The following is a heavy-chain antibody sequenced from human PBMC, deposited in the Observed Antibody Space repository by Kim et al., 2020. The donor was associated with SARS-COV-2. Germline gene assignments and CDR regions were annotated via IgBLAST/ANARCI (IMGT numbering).Heavy chain of an antibody. CDR3: ARRPDPYSGSYRGRANFDY. J-gene: IGHJ4*02. D-gene: IGHD1-26*01. V-gene: IGHV4-39*01. CDR1: GGSISSSSYY. CDR2: IYYSGST. Sequence: SETLSLTCTVSGGSISSSSYYWGWIRQPPGKGLEGIGSIYYSGSTYYNPSLKSRVTISVDTSKNQFSLKLSSVTAADTAVYYCARRPDPYSGSYRGRANFDYWGQGTLATVSS.